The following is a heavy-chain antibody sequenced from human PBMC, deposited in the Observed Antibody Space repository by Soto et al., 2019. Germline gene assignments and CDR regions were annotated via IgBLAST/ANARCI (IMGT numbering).Heavy chain of an antibody. Sequence: GASVKVSCKASGFTFTSSAVQWVRQARGQRLEWIGWIVVGSGNTNYAQKFQERVTITRDMSTSTAYMELSSLRSEDTAVYYCAAERIAVAGRTIDHWGQGTLVTAPQ. CDR3: AAERIAVAGRTIDH. J-gene: IGHJ5*02. CDR1: GFTFTSSA. D-gene: IGHD6-19*01. V-gene: IGHV1-58*01. CDR2: IVVGSGNT.